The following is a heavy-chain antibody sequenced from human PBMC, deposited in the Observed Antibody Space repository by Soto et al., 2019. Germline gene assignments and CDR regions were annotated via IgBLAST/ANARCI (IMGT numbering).Heavy chain of an antibody. J-gene: IGHJ4*02. CDR3: AREYCSSPSCYVY. V-gene: IGHV3-33*01. Sequence: QVHLVESGGGVVQPGGSLRLSCAASGFFFGNFGMHWVRRAPGKGLEWVAAIQSDGSKKYYADSVKGRFTISRDNSKNTLDLQMDSLRAEDTGVYFCAREYCSSPSCYVYWGQGTPVTVSS. CDR2: IQSDGSKK. CDR1: GFFFGNFG. D-gene: IGHD2-2*01.